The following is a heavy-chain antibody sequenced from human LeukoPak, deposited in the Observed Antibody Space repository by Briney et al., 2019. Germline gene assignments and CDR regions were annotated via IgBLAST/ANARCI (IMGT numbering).Heavy chain of an antibody. Sequence: ASVKVSCKASGDTFIPYTFSWVRQAPGQGLEWMGWINPNSGGTNYAQKFQGRVTMTKDTSISTAYMGLSRLRSDDTAVYYCARWLQLSAAYDYWGQGTLVTVSS. CDR1: GDTFIPYT. V-gene: IGHV1-2*02. J-gene: IGHJ4*02. CDR2: INPNSGGT. CDR3: ARWLQLSAAYDY. D-gene: IGHD5-24*01.